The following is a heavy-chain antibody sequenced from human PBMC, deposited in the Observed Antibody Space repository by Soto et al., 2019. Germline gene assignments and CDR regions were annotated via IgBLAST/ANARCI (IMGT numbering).Heavy chain of an antibody. CDR2: IKEDGSEK. CDR3: ARADYYGDPGSY. D-gene: IGHD3-10*01. V-gene: IGHV3-7*01. Sequence: LRLSCAASGFTFSTSWMSWVRQAPGKGLEWVANIKEDGSEKYYVDSVKGRFTISRDHAKNSLYLQMNSLGADDTAVYYCARADYYGDPGSYWGQGTLVTVSS. J-gene: IGHJ4*02. CDR1: GFTFSTSW.